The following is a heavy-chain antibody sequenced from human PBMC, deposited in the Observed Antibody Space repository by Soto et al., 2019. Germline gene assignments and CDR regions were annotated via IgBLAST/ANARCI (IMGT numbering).Heavy chain of an antibody. Sequence: GASVKVSCKASGYTFTNYGISWVRQAPGQGPEWMGWISVYNGNTNYAQKVQGRVTMTTDTYTSTAYMEMRSLRSDDTAVYYCARVGGGLASLGYYGMDVWGQGTTVTVSS. CDR3: ARVGGGLASLGYYGMDV. CDR1: GYTFTNYG. V-gene: IGHV1-18*04. D-gene: IGHD3-10*01. J-gene: IGHJ6*02. CDR2: ISVYNGNT.